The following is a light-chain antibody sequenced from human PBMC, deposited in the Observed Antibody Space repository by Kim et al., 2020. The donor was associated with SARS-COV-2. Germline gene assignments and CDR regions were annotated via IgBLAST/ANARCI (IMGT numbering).Light chain of an antibody. V-gene: IGLV3-27*01. J-gene: IGLJ2*01. CDR2: KDS. CDR3: YSADDNNRV. Sequence: SYELTQPSSVSVSPGQTARITCPGDVLAKKYARWFQQKPGQAPGLVIYKDSERPSGVPERFSGSSSGTTVTLTISGAQVEDEADYYCYSADDNNRVFGGGSQLTVL. CDR1: VLAKKY.